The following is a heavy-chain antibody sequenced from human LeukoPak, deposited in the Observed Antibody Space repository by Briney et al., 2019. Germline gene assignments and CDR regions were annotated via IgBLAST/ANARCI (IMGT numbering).Heavy chain of an antibody. CDR1: GSSFTSYW. J-gene: IGHJ4*02. Sequence: RGEALEISCKGSGSSFTSYWIGWVRPLPGEGLEWMGIIYPGDSDTRYSTSFQGQVTISADKSISTDYLQWRSLKASDTAMYYCARPWGGYYDSSGYRQYYFDSWGQGTLVTVSS. V-gene: IGHV5-51*01. CDR3: ARPWGGYYDSSGYRQYYFDS. D-gene: IGHD3-22*01. CDR2: IYPGDSDT.